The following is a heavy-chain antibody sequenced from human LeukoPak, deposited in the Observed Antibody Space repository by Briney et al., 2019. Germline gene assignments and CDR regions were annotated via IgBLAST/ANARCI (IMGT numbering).Heavy chain of an antibody. D-gene: IGHD2-21*02. Sequence: SETLSLTCAVYGGSFSPYYWSWIRQPPGKGLEWIGEINHSGSTNYNPSLKSRVTISVDTSKNQFSLRLSSVTVADTAVYYCARGGFYCGGDCYVDYWGQGTLVTVSS. CDR2: INHSGST. V-gene: IGHV4-34*01. J-gene: IGHJ4*02. CDR3: ARGGFYCGGDCYVDY. CDR1: GGSFSPYY.